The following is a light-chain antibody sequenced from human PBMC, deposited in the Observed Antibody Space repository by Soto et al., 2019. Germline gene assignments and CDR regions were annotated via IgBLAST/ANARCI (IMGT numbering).Light chain of an antibody. CDR3: QQYSDSPIT. J-gene: IGKJ3*01. CDR2: DAS. CDR1: QSVGRN. V-gene: IGKV3-15*01. Sequence: PGERATLSCRASQSVGRNLAWYQQRPGQAPRLLIHDASARPSGVPARFSGSGSGTDFTLTIISLQSDDFAVYYCQQYSDSPITFGPGTTVDLK.